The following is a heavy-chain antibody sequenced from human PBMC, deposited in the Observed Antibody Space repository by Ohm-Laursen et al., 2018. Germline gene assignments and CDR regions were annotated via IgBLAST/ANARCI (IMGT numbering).Heavy chain of an antibody. D-gene: IGHD3-9*01. CDR1: GGSFTGHY. CDR3: ARDNYDILTENWFDP. J-gene: IGHJ5*02. Sequence: SDTLSLTCTVSGGSFTGHYWSWIRQPPGKGLEWIGHISYTGYTSYKSSLKSRVTISLDTSRKHFSLRLTSLAAADTAVYYCARDNYDILTENWFDPWGRGTLVTVSS. V-gene: IGHV4-59*11. CDR2: ISYTGYT.